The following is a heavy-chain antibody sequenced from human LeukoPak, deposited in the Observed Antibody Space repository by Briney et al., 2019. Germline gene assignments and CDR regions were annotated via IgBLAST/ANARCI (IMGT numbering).Heavy chain of an antibody. J-gene: IGHJ4*02. CDR3: ARVGSGSHFGY. V-gene: IGHV4-59*01. D-gene: IGHD5-12*01. CDR2: ADSRGST. Sequence: KPSETLSLTCAVSGGTITGYHWSWIRQPPGKGLDWIGYADSRGSTLYNPSLKSRVAISVDTSQRQLSLRLTSVTAADTAVYYCARVGSGSHFGYWGQGTLVAVSS. CDR1: GGTITGYH.